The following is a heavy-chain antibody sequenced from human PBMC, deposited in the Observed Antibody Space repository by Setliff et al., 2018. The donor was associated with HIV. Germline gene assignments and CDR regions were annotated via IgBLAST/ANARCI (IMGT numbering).Heavy chain of an antibody. CDR1: GGTFSDYA. CDR2: MNPSSGNT. Sequence: ASVKVSCKVSGGTFSDYAVTWVRQAPGQGLEWMGWMNPSSGNTGYAQKFQGRVTMTRNTSISTAYMKLSSLRSEDTAVYYCARVAAVAGTAIGYWGQGTLVTSPQ. J-gene: IGHJ4*02. CDR3: ARVAAVAGTAIGY. D-gene: IGHD6-19*01. V-gene: IGHV1-8*02.